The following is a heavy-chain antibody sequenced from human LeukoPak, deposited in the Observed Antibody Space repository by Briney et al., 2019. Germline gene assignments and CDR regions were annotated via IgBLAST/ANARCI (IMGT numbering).Heavy chain of an antibody. D-gene: IGHD5-12*01. J-gene: IGHJ4*02. CDR2: ISGSGGST. V-gene: IGHV3-23*01. CDR3: ARDGVKGGYEMRSYYFDY. CDR1: GFTFSNYG. Sequence: GGSLRLSCAASGFTFSNYGMSWVRQAPGKGLEWVSSISGSGGSTYYADSVKGRFTISRDNSNNTLYLQMNSLRAEDTAVYYCARDGVKGGYEMRSYYFDYWGQGTLVTVSS.